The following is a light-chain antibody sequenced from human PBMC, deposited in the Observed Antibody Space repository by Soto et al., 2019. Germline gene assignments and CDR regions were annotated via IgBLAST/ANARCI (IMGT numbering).Light chain of an antibody. J-gene: IGKJ4*01. CDR2: DAS. Sequence: DLQMTPSPSSLSASVGDRVTITCQASRDISVYLNWYQQKPGKPPKLLVFDASNLQTGVPSRFSGSGSGTHFTFTISSLQPEDFAVYYCQQRSNWPLLTFGGGTKVEIK. V-gene: IGKV1-33*01. CDR3: QQRSNWPLLT. CDR1: RDISVY.